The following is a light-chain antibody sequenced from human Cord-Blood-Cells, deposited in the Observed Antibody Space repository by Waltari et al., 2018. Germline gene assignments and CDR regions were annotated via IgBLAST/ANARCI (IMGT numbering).Light chain of an antibody. V-gene: IGLV2-11*01. J-gene: IGLJ1*01. Sequence: QSALTQPRSVSGSPGQSVTISCTGTSSDVGGYNYVSWYQQHPGKAPKLMLYDVRKRPSGVPGRFSGSKSGNTASLTISGLQAEDEADYYCCSYAGSYTYVFGTGTKVTVL. CDR1: SSDVGGYNY. CDR3: CSYAGSYTYV. CDR2: DVR.